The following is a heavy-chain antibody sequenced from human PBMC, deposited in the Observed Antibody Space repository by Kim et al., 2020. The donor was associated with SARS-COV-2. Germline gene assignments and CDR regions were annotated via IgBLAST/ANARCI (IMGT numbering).Heavy chain of an antibody. J-gene: IGHJ6*02. CDR2: ISGSGGST. CDR1: GFTFSSYA. V-gene: IGHV3-23*01. D-gene: IGHD1-20*01. CDR3: ASLGVPGKYNWNHLYYYYGMDV. Sequence: GGSLRLSCAASGFTFSSYAMSWVRQAPGKGLEWVSAISGSGGSTYYADSVKGRFTISRDNSKNTLYLQMNSLRAEETAVYYCASLGVPGKYNWNHLYYYYGMDVWGQGTTVTVSS.